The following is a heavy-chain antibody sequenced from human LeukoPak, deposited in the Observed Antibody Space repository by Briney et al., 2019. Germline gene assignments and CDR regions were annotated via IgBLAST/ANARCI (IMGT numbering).Heavy chain of an antibody. V-gene: IGHV4-38-2*01. D-gene: IGHD5-12*01. CDR2: IYHSGST. CDR1: GYSISSGYY. Sequence: SETLSLTCAVSGYSISSGYYWGWIRQPPGKGLEWIGSIYHSGSTYYNPSLKSRVTISVDTSKNQFSLKLSSVTAADTAVCYCATYSGYETKLYYFDYWGQGTLVTVSS. CDR3: ATYSGYETKLYYFDY. J-gene: IGHJ4*02.